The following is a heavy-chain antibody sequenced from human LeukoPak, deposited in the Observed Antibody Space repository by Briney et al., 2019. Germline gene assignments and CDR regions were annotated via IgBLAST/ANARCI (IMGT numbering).Heavy chain of an antibody. D-gene: IGHD4-17*01. V-gene: IGHV4-61*09. CDR2: INHSGST. CDR3: ARDWAPTVTRYFDL. CDR1: GGSISSGSYY. J-gene: IGHJ2*01. Sequence: PSQTLSLTCTVSGGSISSGSYYWSWIRQPAGKGLEWIGEINHSGSTNYNPSLKSRVTISVDTSKNQFSLKLSSVTAADTAVYYCARDWAPTVTRYFDLWGRGTLVTVSS.